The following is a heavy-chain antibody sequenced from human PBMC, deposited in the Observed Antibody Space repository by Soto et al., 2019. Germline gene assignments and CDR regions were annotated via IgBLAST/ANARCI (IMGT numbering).Heavy chain of an antibody. CDR3: ARNILGSTTRPAYWYFDL. D-gene: IGHD7-27*01. Sequence: VQLLESGGGLVQPGGSLRLSCAGSGFTFINYAMNWVRQAPGKGLEWVSSISGGGDATFFPDSVRGRFTFSRDNSNNIVTLQMNSRGVDATAFYYWARNILGSTTRPAYWYFDLWGRGTLVTVSS. CDR2: ISGGGDAT. CDR1: GFTFINYA. V-gene: IGHV3-23*01. J-gene: IGHJ2*01.